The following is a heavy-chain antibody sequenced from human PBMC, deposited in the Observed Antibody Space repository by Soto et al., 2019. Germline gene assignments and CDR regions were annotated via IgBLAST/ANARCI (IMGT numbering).Heavy chain of an antibody. Sequence: PGEALTISRKVSGDSFTSYWTGRLRQKPGKGLEWMGIIYPGDSDTRYSPSFQGQVTISADKSISTAYLQWSSLKASDTAMYYCARPKPYYYDSSGYYYEYWGQGTLVPVSP. CDR1: GDSFTSYW. CDR3: ARPKPYYYDSSGYYYEY. D-gene: IGHD3-22*01. J-gene: IGHJ4*02. CDR2: IYPGDSDT. V-gene: IGHV5-51*01.